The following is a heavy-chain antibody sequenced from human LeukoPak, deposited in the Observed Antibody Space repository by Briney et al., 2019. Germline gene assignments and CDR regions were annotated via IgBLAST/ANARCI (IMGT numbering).Heavy chain of an antibody. CDR3: ARDVASSGYYWD. CDR1: GYTFTNYY. V-gene: IGHV1-46*01. CDR2: INPSGGSA. D-gene: IGHD3-22*01. J-gene: IGHJ4*02. Sequence: ASVKVSCKASGYTFTNYYMHWVRQAPGQGLEWMGIINPSGGSASYAQKFQGRVTMTRDTSTSTVYMEVSSLRSEDTAVYYCARDVASSGYYWDWGQGTLVTVSS.